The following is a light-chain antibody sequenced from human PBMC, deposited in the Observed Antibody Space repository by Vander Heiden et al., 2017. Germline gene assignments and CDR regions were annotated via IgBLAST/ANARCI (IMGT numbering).Light chain of an antibody. CDR1: QSVSGH. CDR3: QQYGSSPLT. V-gene: IGKV3-20*01. CDR2: GAS. Sequence: EIVSTQSLGPLSLSLGQTATLSCRASQSVSGHLAWYQQKPGQAPRLLIYGASSRATGIPDRFSGSGSGTDFTLTISRLDPEDFAVYYCQQYGSSPLTFGQGTRLEIK. J-gene: IGKJ5*01.